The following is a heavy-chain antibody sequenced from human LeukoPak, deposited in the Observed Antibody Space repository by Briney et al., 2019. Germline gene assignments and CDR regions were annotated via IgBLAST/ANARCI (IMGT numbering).Heavy chain of an antibody. V-gene: IGHV4-59*01. CDR1: GGSIRSYY. D-gene: IGHD3-10*01. J-gene: IGHJ5*02. CDR2: IYYSGST. CDR3: ARGGYYGSGNDFRFDP. Sequence: SETLSLTCTVSGGSIRSYYWSWIRQPPGKGLEWIGYIYYSGSTSYNPSLKSRVTISVDTSKNQFSLKLSSVTAADTAVYYCARGGYYGSGNDFRFDPWGQGTLVTVSS.